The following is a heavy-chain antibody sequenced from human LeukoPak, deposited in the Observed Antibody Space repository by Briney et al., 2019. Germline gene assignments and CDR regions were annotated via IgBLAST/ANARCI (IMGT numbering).Heavy chain of an antibody. Sequence: GGSLRLSCAASGFTFSSYWMSWVRQAPGKGLEWVANIKQDGSEKYYVDSVKGRFTISRDNAKNSLYLQMNSLRAEDTAVYYCARDVRDYDILTGYYYYYMDVWGKGTTVTVSS. D-gene: IGHD3-9*01. CDR2: IKQDGSEK. CDR1: GFTFSSYW. CDR3: ARDVRDYDILTGYYYYYMDV. V-gene: IGHV3-7*01. J-gene: IGHJ6*03.